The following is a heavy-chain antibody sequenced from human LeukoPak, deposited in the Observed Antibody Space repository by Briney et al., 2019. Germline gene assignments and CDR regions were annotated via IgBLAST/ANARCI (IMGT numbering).Heavy chain of an antibody. Sequence: GASVKVSCKASGYTFTNYDIHWVRQASGQGLEWMGWMNPNSGNTAYAQKFQGRVTMTRSTSITTAYMKLSSLTSEDTAVYYCARSDYGDLDNWGQGTLVAVSS. J-gene: IGHJ4*02. CDR2: MNPNSGNT. CDR1: GYTFTNYD. CDR3: ARSDYGDLDN. D-gene: IGHD4-17*01. V-gene: IGHV1-8*01.